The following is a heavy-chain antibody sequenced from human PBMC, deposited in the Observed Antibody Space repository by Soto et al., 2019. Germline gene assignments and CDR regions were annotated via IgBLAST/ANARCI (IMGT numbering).Heavy chain of an antibody. CDR3: FGGNGGPQ. CDR2: IKPDGGAT. J-gene: IGHJ4*02. D-gene: IGHD3-16*01. Sequence: QLVESGGDLVQPGGSLRLSCATSDFTFRNSWINWVRQAPGKGLEWVANIKPDGGATNYVDSVKGRFTISRDNVRNSASLQMSSLRVEDTAVYFCFGGNGGPQWGQGTLGTVSS. CDR1: DFTFRNSW. V-gene: IGHV3-7*03.